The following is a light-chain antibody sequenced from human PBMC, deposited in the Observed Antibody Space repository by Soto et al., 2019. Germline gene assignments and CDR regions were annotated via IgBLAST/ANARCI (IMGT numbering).Light chain of an antibody. Sequence: SYELTQPLSVSVALGQTARITCGGNNIGSKNVHWYQQKPGQAPVLVIYRDSNRPSGIPERFSGSNSGNTATLTISRAQAGDEADYYCQVWDSSEVFGTGTKVT. V-gene: IGLV3-9*01. J-gene: IGLJ1*01. CDR1: NIGSKN. CDR3: QVWDSSEV. CDR2: RDS.